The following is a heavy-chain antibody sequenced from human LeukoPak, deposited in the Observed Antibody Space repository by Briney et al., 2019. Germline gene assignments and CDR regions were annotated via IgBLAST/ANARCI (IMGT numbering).Heavy chain of an antibody. D-gene: IGHD3-16*01. V-gene: IGHV3-21*04. CDR3: VREGENYGMDV. CDR1: GFTFSSYS. Sequence: KPGGSLRLSCAASGFTFSSYSMNWVRQAPGKGLEWVSSISSSSSYIYYADSVKGRFMISRDNAQNSLYLQMNSLRAEDTAIYYCVREGENYGMDVWGQGTTVTVSS. CDR2: ISSSSSYI. J-gene: IGHJ6*02.